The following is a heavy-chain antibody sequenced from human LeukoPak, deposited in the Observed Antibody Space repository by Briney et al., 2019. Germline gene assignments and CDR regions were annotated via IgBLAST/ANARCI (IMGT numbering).Heavy chain of an antibody. V-gene: IGHV4-59*01. J-gene: IGHJ6*02. Sequence: SETLSLTCTVSGDSISSYYWSWIRRPPGKGLEWIGYFFYSGSTNYNPSLKSRATISVDTSKNQFSLKLSSVTAADTAVYYCAKGVGGYYYGLDVWGQGTTVTVSS. D-gene: IGHD1-26*01. CDR1: GDSISSYY. CDR2: FFYSGST. CDR3: AKGVGGYYYGLDV.